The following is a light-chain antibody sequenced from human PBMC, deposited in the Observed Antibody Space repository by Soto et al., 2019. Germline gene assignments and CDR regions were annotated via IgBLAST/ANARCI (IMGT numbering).Light chain of an antibody. Sequence: DIPMPQSPSTLSASVGDRATITCRASQSISSWLAWYQQKPGKAPKLLIYDASSLESGVPSRFSGSGSGTEFTLTISSLQPDDFATYYCQQYNSYPRTFGQGTKVEIK. CDR2: DAS. CDR3: QQYNSYPRT. J-gene: IGKJ1*01. V-gene: IGKV1-5*01. CDR1: QSISSW.